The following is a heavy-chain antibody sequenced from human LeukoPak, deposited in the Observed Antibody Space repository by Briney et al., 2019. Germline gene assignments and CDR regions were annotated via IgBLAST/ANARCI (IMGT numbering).Heavy chain of an antibody. CDR3: ARGANYDFWSGYITDGYNWFDP. Sequence: YADSVKGRFTISRDNSKNTLYLQMNSLRAEDTAVYYCARGANYDFWSGYITDGYNWFDPWGQGTLVTVSS. V-gene: IGHV3-30*03. D-gene: IGHD3-3*01. J-gene: IGHJ5*02.